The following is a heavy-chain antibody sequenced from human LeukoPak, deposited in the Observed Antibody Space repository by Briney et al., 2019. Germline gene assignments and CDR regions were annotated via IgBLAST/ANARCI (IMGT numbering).Heavy chain of an antibody. V-gene: IGHV3-23*01. CDR2: ICKSGGST. CDR3: AKDPDCTSGICYTFFDY. CDR1: GFTFSNYA. D-gene: IGHD2-8*01. Sequence: GGSLRLSCAGSGFTFSNYAMSWVRQAPGRGLEWVSAICKSGGSTYYADSVRGRFTISRDNSKNTLFLQMNSLRAEDTAVYYCAKDPDCTSGICYTFFDYWGQGTLVTVSS. J-gene: IGHJ4*02.